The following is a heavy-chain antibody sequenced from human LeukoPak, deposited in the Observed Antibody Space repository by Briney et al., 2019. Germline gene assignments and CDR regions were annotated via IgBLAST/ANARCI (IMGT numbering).Heavy chain of an antibody. CDR1: GGSISSYY. D-gene: IGHD2-2*01. CDR2: IYYSGST. Sequence: SSETLSLTCTVSGGSISSYYWSWIRQPPGKGLEWIGYIYYSGSTNYNPSLKSRVSISVDTSKNQFSLKVSSVTAADTAVYYCARDAGHQLSRRNYYAMDVWGQGTTVTVSS. CDR3: ARDAGHQLSRRNYYAMDV. V-gene: IGHV4-59*12. J-gene: IGHJ6*02.